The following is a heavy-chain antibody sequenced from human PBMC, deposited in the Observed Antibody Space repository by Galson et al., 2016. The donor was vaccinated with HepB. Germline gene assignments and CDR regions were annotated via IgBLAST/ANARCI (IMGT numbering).Heavy chain of an antibody. CDR1: GYTFTNHW. CDR3: ATSRPRAAAGD. D-gene: IGHD6-13*01. V-gene: IGHV5-10-1*01. CDR2: IDPTVSST. Sequence: QSGAEVKKPGESLRISCKASGYTFTNHWINWVRQMPGKGLEWLGRIDPTVSSTNYSPSFQGHVTLSADKSISTAYLQWSSLESSDTAMYFCATSRPRAAAGDWGQGTLVTVSS. J-gene: IGHJ4*02.